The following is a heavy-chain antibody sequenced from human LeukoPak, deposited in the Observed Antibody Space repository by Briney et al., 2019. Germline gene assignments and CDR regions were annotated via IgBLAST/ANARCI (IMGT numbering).Heavy chain of an antibody. D-gene: IGHD3-22*01. Sequence: ASVKVSCKASGYTFTSNGISWVRQAPGQGLEWMGWISAYNGNTNCEQKLQGRVTMTTDTSTSTAYMELRSLRSDDTAVYYCASLKNSYDSSGYLVTDAFDIWGQGTMVTVSS. V-gene: IGHV1-18*01. CDR1: GYTFTSNG. J-gene: IGHJ3*02. CDR2: ISAYNGNT. CDR3: ASLKNSYDSSGYLVTDAFDI.